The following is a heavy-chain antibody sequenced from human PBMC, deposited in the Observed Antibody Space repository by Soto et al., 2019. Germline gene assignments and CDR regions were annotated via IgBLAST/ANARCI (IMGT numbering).Heavy chain of an antibody. CDR3: ARGSAFIGLDY. CDR2: ITSSGSTI. CDR1: GFIFSDYY. V-gene: IGHV3-11*01. Sequence: GGSLRLSCAASGFIFSDYYMSWIRQAPGKGLEWVSYITSSGSTIYYADSVKGRFTISRDNSKNTLYLQMNSLRAEDTAVYYCARGSAFIGLDYWGQGTPVTVSS. J-gene: IGHJ4*02. D-gene: IGHD1-26*01.